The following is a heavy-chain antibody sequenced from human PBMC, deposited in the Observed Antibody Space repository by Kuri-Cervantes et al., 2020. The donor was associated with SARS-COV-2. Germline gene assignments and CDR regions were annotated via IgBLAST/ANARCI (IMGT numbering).Heavy chain of an antibody. D-gene: IGHD6-19*01. J-gene: IGHJ3*02. Sequence: GGSLRLSCAASGFTFSSYWMHWVRQAPGEGLVWVSRINSDGSSTSYADSVKGRFTISRDNAKNTLYLQMNSLRAEDTAVYYCARVKQWLERTAFDIWGQGTMVTVSS. CDR1: GFTFSSYW. CDR2: INSDGSST. V-gene: IGHV3-74*01. CDR3: ARVKQWLERTAFDI.